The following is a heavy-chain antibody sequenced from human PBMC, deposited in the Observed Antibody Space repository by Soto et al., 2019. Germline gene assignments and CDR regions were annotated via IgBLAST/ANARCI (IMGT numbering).Heavy chain of an antibody. V-gene: IGHV1-18*04. D-gene: IGHD2-15*01. CDR1: GYTFTSYG. Sequence: QVQLVQSGAEVKKPGASVKVSCQASGYTFTSYGISWVRQAPGQGLEWMGWISAYNGNTNYAQKLQGRVTMTTDTSTSTAYRELRSLRSDDTAVYYCARVARYCSGGSCYGNDYWGQGTLVTVSS. CDR2: ISAYNGNT. J-gene: IGHJ4*02. CDR3: ARVARYCSGGSCYGNDY.